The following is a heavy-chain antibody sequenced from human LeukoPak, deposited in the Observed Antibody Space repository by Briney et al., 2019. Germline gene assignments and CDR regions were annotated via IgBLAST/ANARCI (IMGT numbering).Heavy chain of an antibody. Sequence: GASVKVSCKASGYTFTTYDINWVRQAPGQGLDWMGWMNPNSGNKGYAQKFQGRVTVTRNTSISTAYMELSSLRSEDTAVYYCARVFCVHGVCYTGDWFDPWGQGTLVTVSS. D-gene: IGHD2-8*01. V-gene: IGHV1-8*01. CDR1: GYTFTTYD. CDR3: ARVFCVHGVCYTGDWFDP. CDR2: MNPNSGNK. J-gene: IGHJ5*02.